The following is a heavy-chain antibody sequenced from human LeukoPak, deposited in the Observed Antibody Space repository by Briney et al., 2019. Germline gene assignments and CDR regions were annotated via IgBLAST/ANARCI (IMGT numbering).Heavy chain of an antibody. CDR2: IYPGVSDT. Sequence: GESLKISCKGSGYSFTSYWIGWVRQMPGKGLEWMGIIYPGVSDTRYSPSFQGQVTISADKSISTAYLQWSSLKASDTAMYYCARPSRPYYDFWSGYYHDAFDIWGQGTMVTVSS. V-gene: IGHV5-51*01. CDR1: GYSFTSYW. CDR3: ARPSRPYYDFWSGYYHDAFDI. D-gene: IGHD3-3*01. J-gene: IGHJ3*02.